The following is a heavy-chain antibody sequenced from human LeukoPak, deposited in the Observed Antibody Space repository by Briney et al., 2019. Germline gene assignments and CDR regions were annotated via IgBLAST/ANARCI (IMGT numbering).Heavy chain of an antibody. D-gene: IGHD6-19*01. J-gene: IGHJ4*02. CDR2: IIPIFGTA. V-gene: IGHV1-69*13. Sequence: ASVRVSCKASGYTFTSYGISWVRQAPGQGLDWMGGIIPIFGTANYAQKFQGRVTITADESTSTAYMELSSLRSEDTAVYYCARDQIAVAGTFGYWGQGTLVTVSS. CDR3: ARDQIAVAGTFGY. CDR1: GYTFTSYG.